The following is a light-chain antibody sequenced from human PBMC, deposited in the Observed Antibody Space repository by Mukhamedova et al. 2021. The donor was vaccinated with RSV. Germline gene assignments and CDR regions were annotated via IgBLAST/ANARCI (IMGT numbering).Light chain of an antibody. V-gene: IGKV1-5*03. CDR3: QQYNSNSLPIT. Sequence: WYQRRVHGKAPKLLIYKASNLESGVPSRFSGSGSGTDFTRTISSLQPEDFATYYCQQYNSNSLPITFGQGTRLEIK. CDR2: KAS. J-gene: IGKJ5*01.